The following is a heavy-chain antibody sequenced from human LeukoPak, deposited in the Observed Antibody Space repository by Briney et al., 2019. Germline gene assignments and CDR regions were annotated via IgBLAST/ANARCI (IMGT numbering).Heavy chain of an antibody. Sequence: SETLSLTCAVSGGSISSSNWWSWVRQTPGKGLEWIGEISHTGNTNYNPSLESRVSISVDKSKNQFSLKATSVTAADTAVYFCARVTGTTPFDYWGQGTLVTV. CDR1: GGSISSSNW. CDR3: ARVTGTTPFDY. D-gene: IGHD1-1*01. V-gene: IGHV4-4*02. J-gene: IGHJ4*02. CDR2: ISHTGNT.